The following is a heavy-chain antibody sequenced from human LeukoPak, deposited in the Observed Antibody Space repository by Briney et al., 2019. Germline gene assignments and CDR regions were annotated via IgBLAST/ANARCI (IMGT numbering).Heavy chain of an antibody. V-gene: IGHV3-30*18. D-gene: IGHD3-3*01. CDR3: AKGSDLGFLEWLLEADY. J-gene: IGHJ4*02. CDR1: GFTFSSYG. CDR2: ISYDGSNK. Sequence: PGRSLRLSCAASGFTFSSYGMHWVRQAPGKGLEWVAAISYDGSNKYYADSVKGRFTISRDNSKNTLYLQMNSLRAEDTAVYYCAKGSDLGFLEWLLEADYWGQGTLVTVSS.